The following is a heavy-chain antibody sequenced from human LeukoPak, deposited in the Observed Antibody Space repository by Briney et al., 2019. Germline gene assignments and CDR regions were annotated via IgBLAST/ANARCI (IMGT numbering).Heavy chain of an antibody. CDR1: GFTVSSNH. V-gene: IGHV3-53*01. CDR2: IYSGGST. CDR3: ARSRREDYFDY. Sequence: GGSLRLSCAASGFTVSSNHMSWVRQAPGKGLEWVSVIYSGGSTYYVDSVKGRFTISRDDSKNTLYLQMNTLRAEDTAVYYCARSRREDYFDYWGQGTLVTVSS. J-gene: IGHJ4*02.